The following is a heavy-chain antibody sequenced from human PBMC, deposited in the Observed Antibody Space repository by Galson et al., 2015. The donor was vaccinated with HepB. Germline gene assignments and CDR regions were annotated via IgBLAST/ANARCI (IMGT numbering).Heavy chain of an antibody. Sequence: SVKVSCKASGYTFTNYGISWVRQAPGQGLEWMGWTSAYNGNTNYPQKLQGRVTMTTDASTSTAYMELRSLRSDDTAVYYCARDLGGYSGYADAFDIWGQGTMVTVSS. D-gene: IGHD5-12*01. V-gene: IGHV1-18*01. CDR2: TSAYNGNT. CDR3: ARDLGGYSGYADAFDI. J-gene: IGHJ3*02. CDR1: GYTFTNYG.